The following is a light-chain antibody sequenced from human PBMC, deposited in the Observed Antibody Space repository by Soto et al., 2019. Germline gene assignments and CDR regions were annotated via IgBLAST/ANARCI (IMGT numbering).Light chain of an antibody. Sequence: DIVLTQAPATPSLSPGERASLSCRASQSVSSNYLAWYQQKSGQAPSLLIYDVSRRATGIPERFSGSGPGTDFTLIISRLEPEDFAVYYCQQYGRSPRTFGQGTKVDIK. V-gene: IGKV3-20*01. CDR1: QSVSSNY. CDR2: DVS. J-gene: IGKJ1*01. CDR3: QQYGRSPRT.